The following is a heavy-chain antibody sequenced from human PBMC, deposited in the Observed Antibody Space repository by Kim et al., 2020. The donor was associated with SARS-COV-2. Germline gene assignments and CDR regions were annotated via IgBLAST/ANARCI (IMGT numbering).Heavy chain of an antibody. J-gene: IGHJ4*02. Sequence: SETLSLTCAVSGGSISSGGYSWSWIRQPPGKGLEWIGYIYYSGSTYYNPSLKSRVTISVDRSKNQFSLKLSSVTAADTAVYYCARVYYYGSGSYYGYYFDYWGQGTLVTVSS. CDR2: IYYSGST. CDR1: GGSISSGGYS. CDR3: ARVYYYGSGSYYGYYFDY. V-gene: IGHV4-30-2*01. D-gene: IGHD3-10*01.